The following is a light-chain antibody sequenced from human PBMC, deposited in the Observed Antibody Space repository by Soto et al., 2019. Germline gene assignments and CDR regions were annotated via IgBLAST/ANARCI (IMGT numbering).Light chain of an antibody. CDR2: DAS. J-gene: IGKJ4*01. V-gene: IGKV3-11*01. CDR3: QQRSNWPLT. CDR1: QSVSSY. Sequence: IVFTQSPSTLSLSPVEIAALSFMASQSVSSYLAWYQQKPGQAPRLLIYDASNRATGIPARFSGSGSGTDFTLTISSLEPEDFAVYYCQQRSNWPLTFGGGTKVDIK.